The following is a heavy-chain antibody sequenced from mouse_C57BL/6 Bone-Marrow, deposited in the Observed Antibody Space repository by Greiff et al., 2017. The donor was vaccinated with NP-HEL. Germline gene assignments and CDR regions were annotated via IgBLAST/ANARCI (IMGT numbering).Heavy chain of an antibody. V-gene: IGHV1-64*01. CDR3: ARWEDWDGGCAY. Sequence: QVQLQQPGAELVKPGASVKLSCKASGYTFTSYWMHWVKQRPGQGLEWIGMIHPNSGSTNSNEKFKSKATLTVDNSSSTAYMQLRHLTSEDSAVYDGARWEDWDGGCAYWGQGTLVTVSA. D-gene: IGHD4-1*01. CDR1: GYTFTSYW. J-gene: IGHJ3*01. CDR2: IHPNSGST.